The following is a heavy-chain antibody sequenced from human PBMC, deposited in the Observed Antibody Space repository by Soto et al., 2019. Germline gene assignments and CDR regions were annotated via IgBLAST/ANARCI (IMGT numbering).Heavy chain of an antibody. CDR3: AMFLRYCCGGSRITYYYYGMDV. Sequence: PGESLKISCKGSGYSFTSYWISWVRQMPGKGLEWMGRIDPSDSYTNYSPSFQGHVTISADKSISTAYLQWSILKASDTAIYYCAMFLRYCCGGSRITYYYYGMDVWGQGTTVTVSS. V-gene: IGHV5-10-1*01. D-gene: IGHD2-15*01. J-gene: IGHJ6*02. CDR1: GYSFTSYW. CDR2: IDPSDSYT.